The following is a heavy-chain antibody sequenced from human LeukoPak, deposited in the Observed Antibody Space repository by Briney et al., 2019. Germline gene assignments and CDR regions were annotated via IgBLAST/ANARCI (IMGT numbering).Heavy chain of an antibody. V-gene: IGHV1-18*01. J-gene: IGHJ4*02. CDR2: ISGYSGNT. D-gene: IGHD6-19*01. Sequence: ALVKVSCKASGYTFNSYGISWVRQAPGQGLEWMGWISGYSGNTNYAQRLQGRVTMTTDTSTSTAYMELRSLRSDDTAVYYCARDRSSGWFIYWGQGTLVTVSS. CDR1: GYTFNSYG. CDR3: ARDRSSGWFIY.